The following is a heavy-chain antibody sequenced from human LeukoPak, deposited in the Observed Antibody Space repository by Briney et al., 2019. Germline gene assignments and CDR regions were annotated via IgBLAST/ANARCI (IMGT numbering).Heavy chain of an antibody. Sequence: SETLSLTCTVSGGSISSYYWSWIRQPPGKGLEWIGYIYYSGSTNYNPSLKSRVTISVDTSKNQFSLKLSSVTAADTAVYYCASETAMATYYFDYWGQGTLVTVSS. V-gene: IGHV4-59*12. CDR3: ASETAMATYYFDY. D-gene: IGHD5-18*01. CDR2: IYYSGST. CDR1: GGSISSYY. J-gene: IGHJ4*02.